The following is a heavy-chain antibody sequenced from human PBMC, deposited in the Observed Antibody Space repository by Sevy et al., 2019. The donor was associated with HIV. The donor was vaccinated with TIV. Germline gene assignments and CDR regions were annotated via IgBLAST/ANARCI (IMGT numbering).Heavy chain of an antibody. CDR3: AREVDSSGYYTNFDY. CDR1: GFTFSSYG. J-gene: IGHJ4*02. D-gene: IGHD3-22*01. V-gene: IGHV3-33*01. Sequence: GSLRLSCAASGFTFSSYGMHWVRQAPGKGLEWVAVIWYDGSTKYYADSVKGRFTISRDNSKNTLYLQMNSLRAEDTAVYYCAREVDSSGYYTNFDYWGQGTLVTVSS. CDR2: IWYDGSTK.